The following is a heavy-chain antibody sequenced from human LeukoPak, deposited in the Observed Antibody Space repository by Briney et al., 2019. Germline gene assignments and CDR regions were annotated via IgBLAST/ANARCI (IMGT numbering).Heavy chain of an antibody. CDR1: GGSISSGGYS. D-gene: IGHD3-22*01. CDR2: IYHSGST. Sequence: TSETLSLTCAVSGGSISSGGYSWSWIRQPPGKGLEWIGYIYHSGSTYYNPSLKSRVTISVDRSKNQFSLKPSSVTAADTAVYYCARALGLPYYYDSSGVTGAFDIWGQGTMVTVSS. CDR3: ARALGLPYYYDSSGVTGAFDI. J-gene: IGHJ3*02. V-gene: IGHV4-30-2*01.